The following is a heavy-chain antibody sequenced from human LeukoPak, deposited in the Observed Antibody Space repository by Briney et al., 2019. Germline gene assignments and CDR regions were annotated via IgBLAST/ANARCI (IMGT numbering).Heavy chain of an antibody. D-gene: IGHD3-22*01. CDR1: GYTFTSYG. J-gene: IGHJ4*02. Sequence: ASVKVSCKASGYTFTSYGISWVRQAPGQGLEWMGWISAYNGNTNYAQKLQGRVTMTTDTSTSTAYMELRSLRSDDTAVYYCARVAMIVVDDYYFDYWGQGTLVTVPS. CDR3: ARVAMIVVDDYYFDY. V-gene: IGHV1-18*01. CDR2: ISAYNGNT.